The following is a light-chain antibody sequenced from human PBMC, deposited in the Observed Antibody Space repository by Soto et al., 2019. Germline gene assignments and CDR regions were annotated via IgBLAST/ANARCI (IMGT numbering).Light chain of an antibody. V-gene: IGKV1-39*01. Sequence: DIRMTRSPSSLSASVGDRFTMTCRASQYISSYLNWYQQKPGKAPNLLINAASSLQSGVPSRFSVSGSGTDFTLNISSLQPEDFATYYCQQSHTTPYTFGQGTKVDIK. J-gene: IGKJ2*01. CDR2: AAS. CDR3: QQSHTTPYT. CDR1: QYISSY.